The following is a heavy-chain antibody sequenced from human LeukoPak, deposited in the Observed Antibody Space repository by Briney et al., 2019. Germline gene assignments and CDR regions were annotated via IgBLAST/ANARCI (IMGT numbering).Heavy chain of an antibody. CDR1: GGSFSGYY. D-gene: IGHD2-2*01. CDR2: INHSGST. CDR3: ARSSAFDRDIVVVPAPYYYYGMDV. J-gene: IGHJ6*02. V-gene: IGHV4-34*01. Sequence: SETLSLTCAVYGGSFSGYYWSWIRQPPGKGLGWIGEINHSGSTNYNPSLKSRVTISVDTSKNQFSLKLSSVTAADTAVYYCARSSAFDRDIVVVPAPYYYYGMDVWGQGTTVTVSS.